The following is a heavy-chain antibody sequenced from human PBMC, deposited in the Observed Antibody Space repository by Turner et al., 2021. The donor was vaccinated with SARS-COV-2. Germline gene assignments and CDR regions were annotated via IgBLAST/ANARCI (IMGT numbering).Heavy chain of an antibody. CDR3: ARDVGYCSSTSCYTGSHFDY. Sequence: QVQLVQSGAEVKTPGASVTVSCKASGYTFTSYAMHWVRQAPGQRLEWMGWINAGNGKTKYSQKCQGRVTITRDTSASTAYMELSSLRSEDTAVYYCARDVGYCSSTSCYTGSHFDYWGQGTLVTVSS. CDR2: INAGNGKT. J-gene: IGHJ4*02. D-gene: IGHD2-2*02. CDR1: GYTFTSYA. V-gene: IGHV1-3*01.